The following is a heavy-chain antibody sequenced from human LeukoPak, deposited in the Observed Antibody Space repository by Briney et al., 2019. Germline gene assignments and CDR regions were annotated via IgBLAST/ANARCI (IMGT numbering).Heavy chain of an antibody. J-gene: IGHJ4*02. D-gene: IGHD3-3*01. CDR2: ISAYNGNT. Sequence: APVKVSCKASGYTFTSHGISWVRHAPGQGLEWMGWISAYNGNTKYAQKFQGRVTMTTDTSTSTAYMELKSLRSDDTAVYYCARMATIFGVVRYYFDYWGQGTLVTVSS. V-gene: IGHV1-18*01. CDR3: ARMATIFGVVRYYFDY. CDR1: GYTFTSHG.